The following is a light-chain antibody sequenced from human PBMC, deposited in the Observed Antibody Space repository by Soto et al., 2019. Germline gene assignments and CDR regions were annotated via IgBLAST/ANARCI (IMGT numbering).Light chain of an antibody. CDR1: QTISTY. CDR2: AAS. J-gene: IGKJ5*01. Sequence: DIQMTQSPSSLSASVGDRVTIPCWTSQTISTYLNWYQHTPGKAPEVLIYAASNLQSGVPSRFSGSGSGTDFTLTISSLQPADSETYYCQQSYRNPITFGQGTRLEIK. CDR3: QQSYRNPIT. V-gene: IGKV1-39*01.